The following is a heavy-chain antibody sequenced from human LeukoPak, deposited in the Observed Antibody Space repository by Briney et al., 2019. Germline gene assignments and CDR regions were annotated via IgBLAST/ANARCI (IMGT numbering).Heavy chain of an antibody. J-gene: IGHJ5*02. V-gene: IGHV5-51*01. CDR1: GYSFTSYW. CDR2: IYPGDSDT. CDR3: ARVLLTMVRGASGWFDP. Sequence: GESLKISCKGSGYSFTSYWIGWVRQMPGKGLEWMGIIYPGDSDTRYSPSFQGQVTISADKSISTAYLQWSSLKASDTAMYYCARVLLTMVRGASGWFDPWGQGTLVTVSS. D-gene: IGHD3-10*01.